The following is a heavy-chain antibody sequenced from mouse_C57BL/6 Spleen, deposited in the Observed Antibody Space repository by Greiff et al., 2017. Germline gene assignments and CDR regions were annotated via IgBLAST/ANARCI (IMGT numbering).Heavy chain of an antibody. V-gene: IGHV1-52*01. CDR2: IDPSDSET. D-gene: IGHD4-1*02. CDR3: ASSQLGRRAMDY. Sequence: QVQLQQPGAELVRPGSSVKLSCKASGYTFTSYWMHWVKQRPIQGLEWIGNIDPSDSETHYNQKFKDKATLTVDKSSSTAYMQLSSLTSEDSAVYYCASSQLGRRAMDYWGQGTSVTVSS. CDR1: GYTFTSYW. J-gene: IGHJ4*01.